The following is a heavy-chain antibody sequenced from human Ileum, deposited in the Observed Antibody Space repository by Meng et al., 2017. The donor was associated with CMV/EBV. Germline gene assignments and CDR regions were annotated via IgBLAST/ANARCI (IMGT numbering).Heavy chain of an antibody. Sequence: LHLHGPGLGSGKPSETRSLISTVSGDSVNNDNDYWAWIRQSPGKGLEWIGSVHNNGGTYHNPSLRSRVTISVDTSKHQFSLRMNSVTAADTAIYYCAKDLPRGPSDYWSQGTLVTVSS. CDR1: GDSVNNDNDY. D-gene: IGHD3-10*01. CDR2: VHNNGGT. V-gene: IGHV4-39*07. CDR3: AKDLPRGPSDY. J-gene: IGHJ4*02.